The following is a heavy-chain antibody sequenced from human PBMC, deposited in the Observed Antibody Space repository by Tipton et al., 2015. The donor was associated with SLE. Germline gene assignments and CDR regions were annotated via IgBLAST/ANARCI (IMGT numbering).Heavy chain of an antibody. Sequence: TLSLTCTVSSGSVSSGAYYWSWIRQHPGKGLEWIGYAFSSGTTYYNPSLQGRLSMSVDTSKSQFSLKLTFVSAADTAIYYCARMGLCTTTTCNEGAFDVWGQGSMVTVSS. CDR1: SGSVSSGAYY. J-gene: IGHJ3*01. D-gene: IGHD2-2*01. CDR3: ARMGLCTTTTCNEGAFDV. V-gene: IGHV4-31*03. CDR2: AFSSGTT.